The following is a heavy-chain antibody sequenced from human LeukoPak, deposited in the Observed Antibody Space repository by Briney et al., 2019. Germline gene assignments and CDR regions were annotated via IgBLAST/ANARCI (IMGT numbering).Heavy chain of an antibody. J-gene: IGHJ4*02. Sequence: GGSLRLSCAASGFTVSSNYMNWVRQAPGKGLEWVSAISGSGGSTYYADSVKGRFTISRDNSKNTLYLQMNSLRAEDTAVYYCAKELYYYDSSGSPAYYFDYWGQGTLVTVSS. D-gene: IGHD3-22*01. V-gene: IGHV3-23*01. CDR2: ISGSGGST. CDR1: GFTVSSNY. CDR3: AKELYYYDSSGSPAYYFDY.